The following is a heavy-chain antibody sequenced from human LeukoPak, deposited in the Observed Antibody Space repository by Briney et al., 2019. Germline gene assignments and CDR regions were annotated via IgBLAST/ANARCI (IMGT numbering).Heavy chain of an antibody. D-gene: IGHD1/OR15-1a*01. J-gene: IGHJ5*02. CDR3: ARHVRLNNKKNWFDP. V-gene: IGHV4-59*08. Sequence: AETPSLTCTASGGSISSYYWSWIRQPPGKGLEWIGYIYYSGSTNYNPSLKSRVTISVDTSKNQFSLKLSSVTAADTAVYYCARHVRLNNKKNWFDPWGQGTLVTVSS. CDR1: GGSISSYY. CDR2: IYYSGST.